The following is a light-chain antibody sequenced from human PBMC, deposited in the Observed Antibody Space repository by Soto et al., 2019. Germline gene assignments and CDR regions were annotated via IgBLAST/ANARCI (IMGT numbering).Light chain of an antibody. CDR2: DAS. CDR3: QQYDNIMLS. Sequence: IRLSQFPTCLSASVGERVTITCQASQYIGNYLNWYQQKPGEARRLLISDASNLEPGVPSRFSGSGSGADFTCTISGLQPEDVETYSCQQYDNIMLSFGGGTKVDIK. CDR1: QYIGNY. J-gene: IGKJ4*01. V-gene: IGKV1-33*01.